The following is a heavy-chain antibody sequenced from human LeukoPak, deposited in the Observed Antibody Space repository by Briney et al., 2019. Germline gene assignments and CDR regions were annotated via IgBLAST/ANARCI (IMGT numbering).Heavy chain of an antibody. D-gene: IGHD6-19*01. CDR1: GFSLSDYW. J-gene: IGHJ4*02. Sequence: GGSLRLSWVTSGFSLSDYWMSWVRQPPGKGPEWVANINQNDTERYYVNSVQGRLIISRDNSKTSAYLQMKRLRAEETAIYYCEREWLIDIGETTVLFESWGQGGMVTVCS. V-gene: IGHV3-7*01. CDR3: EREWLIDIGETTVLFES. CDR2: INQNDTER.